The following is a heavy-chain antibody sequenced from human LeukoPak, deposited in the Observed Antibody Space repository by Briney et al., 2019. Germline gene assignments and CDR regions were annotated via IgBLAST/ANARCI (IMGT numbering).Heavy chain of an antibody. Sequence: GGSLRLSCAASGFTFSNYNMNWVRQAPGKGLKWVSYISSSSSRNTIYYADSVKGRFTISRDNAKNSLYLQMNSLRAEDTAVYYCATKSGTYSGTCFDYWGQGPLATVSS. CDR1: GFTFSNYN. J-gene: IGHJ4*02. CDR2: ISSSSSRNTI. V-gene: IGHV3-48*01. CDR3: ATKSGTYSGTCFDY. D-gene: IGHD1-26*01.